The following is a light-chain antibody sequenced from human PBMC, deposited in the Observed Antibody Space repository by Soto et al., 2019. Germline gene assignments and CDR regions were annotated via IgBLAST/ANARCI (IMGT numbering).Light chain of an antibody. CDR2: DVR. V-gene: IGLV2-14*01. CDR1: SSDIGGYNY. J-gene: IGLJ2*01. Sequence: ALTQPASMSGSPGQSITISCTGTSSDIGGYNYISWYQQLPGKAPKFIIYDVRNRPSGVSNRFSGSRSGNTASLTISGLQAEDEADYYCSSYTSSSTVIFGGGTQLTVL. CDR3: SSYTSSSTVI.